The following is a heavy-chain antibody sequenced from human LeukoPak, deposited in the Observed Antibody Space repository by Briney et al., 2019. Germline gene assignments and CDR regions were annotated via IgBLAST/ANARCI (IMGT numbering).Heavy chain of an antibody. V-gene: IGHV3-7*01. D-gene: IGHD6-6*01. CDR1: GFTFSSYW. CDR2: IKQDGSEK. Sequence: PGGSLRLSCAASGFTFSSYWVSWVRQAPGKGLEGVANIKQDGSEKYYVDSVKGRFTISRDNAKNSLYLQMNSLRAEDTAVYYCAKPQTPAGRWGGGSWGQGTLVTVSS. J-gene: IGHJ5*02. CDR3: AKPQTPAGRWGGGS.